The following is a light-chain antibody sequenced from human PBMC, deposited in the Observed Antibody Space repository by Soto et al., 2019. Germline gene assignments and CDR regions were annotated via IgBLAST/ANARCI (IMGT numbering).Light chain of an antibody. V-gene: IGKV1-27*01. CDR1: QGISNY. J-gene: IGKJ1*01. Sequence: DIQMTQSPSSLSASVRDRVTITCRASQGISNYLAWYQQKPGKVPQLLIYAVSTFHSWVPSRFSGSGSGTDFTLTISSLQPEDVATYYCQKYNSAPWTFGQGARVEIK. CDR3: QKYNSAPWT. CDR2: AVS.